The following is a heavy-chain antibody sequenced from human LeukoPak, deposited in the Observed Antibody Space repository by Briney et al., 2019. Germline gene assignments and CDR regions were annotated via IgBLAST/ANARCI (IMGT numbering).Heavy chain of an antibody. CDR3: ARVPGAEITYYDFRSGYYREYYFDY. V-gene: IGHV3-48*01. Sequence: PGGSLRLSCAASGFTFSSYSMNWVRQAPGKGLEWVSYISSSSSTIYYADSVKGRFTISRDNAKNSLYLQMNSLRAEDTAVYYCARVPGAEITYYDFRSGYYREYYFDYWGQGTLVTVSS. D-gene: IGHD3-3*01. CDR1: GFTFSSYS. CDR2: ISSSSSTI. J-gene: IGHJ4*02.